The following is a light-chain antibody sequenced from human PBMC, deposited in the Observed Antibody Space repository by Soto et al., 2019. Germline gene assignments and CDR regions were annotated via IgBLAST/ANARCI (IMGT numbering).Light chain of an antibody. J-gene: IGKJ4*01. Sequence: DIQMTQSPSTLSASVGDRVTITCRASQSIDSWLAWYQQKPGQAPKLLIYKTSNLASGVPSRFSGSGSGTENSLTISSLPPDDFETYYCQQYKSFSLTFGGGTMVEVK. V-gene: IGKV1-5*03. CDR3: QQYKSFSLT. CDR1: QSIDSW. CDR2: KTS.